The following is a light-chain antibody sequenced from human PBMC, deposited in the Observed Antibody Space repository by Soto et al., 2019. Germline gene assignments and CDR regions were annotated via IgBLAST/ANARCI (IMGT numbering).Light chain of an antibody. Sequence: AIQMTQSPSSLSASVGDRVTITCRASQDIRTELGGYQQKPGNAPKLLTYATSILQSGVPSTCSSIGSCRDFTLTIGGLPPEDFATYYCLQDYSYPQTFGQGTKVEIK. CDR1: QDIRTE. V-gene: IGKV1-6*01. CDR2: ATS. J-gene: IGKJ1*01. CDR3: LQDYSYPQT.